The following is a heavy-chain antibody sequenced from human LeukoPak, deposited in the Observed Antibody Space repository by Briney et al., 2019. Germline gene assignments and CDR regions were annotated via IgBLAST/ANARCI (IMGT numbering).Heavy chain of an antibody. D-gene: IGHD5-24*01. Sequence: ASVKVSFKASGYTFTVYYMHWVRQAPGQGLEWMGWINPNSGGTNYAQKFQGRVTMTRDTSISAVYMELSRLRSDDTAVYYCARDGTGAYNLVQYWGQGTLVTVSS. CDR1: GYTFTVYY. V-gene: IGHV1-2*02. CDR2: INPNSGGT. J-gene: IGHJ4*02. CDR3: ARDGTGAYNLVQY.